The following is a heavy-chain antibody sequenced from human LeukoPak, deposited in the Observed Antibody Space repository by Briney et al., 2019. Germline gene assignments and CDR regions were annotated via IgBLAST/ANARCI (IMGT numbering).Heavy chain of an antibody. CDR3: ARGSRDGYNWYYFDY. CDR2: IYPGDSDT. CDR1: GYSFTSYW. Sequence: GESLKISCKGSGYSFTSYWIGWVRQMPGKGLEWMGIIYPGDSDTRYSPSFQGQVTISADKSIRTAYLQWSSLKASDTAMYYCARGSRDGYNWYYFDYWGQGTLVTVSS. D-gene: IGHD5-24*01. V-gene: IGHV5-51*01. J-gene: IGHJ4*02.